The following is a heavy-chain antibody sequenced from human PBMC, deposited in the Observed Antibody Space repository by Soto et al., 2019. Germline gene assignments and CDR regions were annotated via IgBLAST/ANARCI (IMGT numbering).Heavy chain of an antibody. Sequence: GGSLRLSCAASGFTFGSYGMHWVRQAPGKGLEWVAVISYDGYKKDYADSVKGRFTVSRDNPKNTLYLQMNSLRVEDTAVYYCAKRDYGGNPDVFGMDVWGQGTTVTVSS. D-gene: IGHD4-17*01. J-gene: IGHJ6*02. CDR1: GFTFGSYG. CDR3: AKRDYGGNPDVFGMDV. CDR2: ISYDGYKK. V-gene: IGHV3-30*18.